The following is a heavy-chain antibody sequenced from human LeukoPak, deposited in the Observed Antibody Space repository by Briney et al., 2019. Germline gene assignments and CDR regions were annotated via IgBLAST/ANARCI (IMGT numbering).Heavy chain of an antibody. CDR1: GFTVSSNY. CDR3: ASDNSGYYYN. CDR2: IYSGGST. Sequence: QTGGSLRLSCAASGFTVSSNYMSWVRQAPGKGLEWVSVIYSGGSTYYADSVKGRFTISRDNSKNTLYLQMNSLRAEDTAVYYCASDNSGYYYNWGQGTLVTVSS. D-gene: IGHD3-22*01. J-gene: IGHJ4*02. V-gene: IGHV3-53*01.